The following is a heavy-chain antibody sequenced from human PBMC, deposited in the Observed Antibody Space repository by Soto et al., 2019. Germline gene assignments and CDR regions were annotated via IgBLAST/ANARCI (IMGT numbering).Heavy chain of an antibody. V-gene: IGHV1-69*13. Sequence: ASVKVSCKVSGGTFSSYAISWVRQAPGQGLEWLGGIIPIFGTANYAQKFQGRVTITADESTSTAYMELSSLRSEDTAVYYCARCPRVQSGYPNWFDPWGQGTLVTVSS. CDR2: IIPIFGTA. J-gene: IGHJ5*02. CDR1: GGTFSSYA. D-gene: IGHD3-3*01. CDR3: ARCPRVQSGYPNWFDP.